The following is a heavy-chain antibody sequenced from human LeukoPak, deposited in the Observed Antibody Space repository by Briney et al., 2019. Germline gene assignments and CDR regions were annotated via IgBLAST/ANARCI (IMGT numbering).Heavy chain of an antibody. J-gene: IGHJ4*02. CDR3: ARDSGSGFYEMTY. CDR2: INTANGNT. D-gene: IGHD3-22*01. Sequence: ASVKVSCKASGYTFTNYAIHWVRQAPGQRLEWMGWINTANGNTQYSQRFQGRVTITMDTSASTAYMELSTLRSEDTAMYYCARDSGSGFYEMTYGGQGTLVIVSS. V-gene: IGHV1-3*04. CDR1: GYTFTNYA.